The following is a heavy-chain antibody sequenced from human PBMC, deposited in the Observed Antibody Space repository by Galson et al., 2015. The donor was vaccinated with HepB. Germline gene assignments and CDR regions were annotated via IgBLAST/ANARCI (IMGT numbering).Heavy chain of an antibody. V-gene: IGHV4-61*02. CDR2: IYTSGST. J-gene: IGHJ4*02. D-gene: IGHD6-6*01. CDR3: ARDHISSSSSFDY. CDR1: GGSISSGSYY. Sequence: TLSLTCTVSGGSISSGSYYWSWIRRPAGKGREWIGGIYTSGSTNYTPSLKSRVTISVDTSKNQFSLKLSSVTAADTAVYYCARDHISSSSSFDYWGQGTLVTVSS.